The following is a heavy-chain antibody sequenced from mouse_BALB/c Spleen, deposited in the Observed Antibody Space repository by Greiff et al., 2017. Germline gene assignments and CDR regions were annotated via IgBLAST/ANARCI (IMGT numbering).Heavy chain of an antibody. D-gene: IGHD1-1*02. J-gene: IGHJ1*01. CDR3: ARRGGSYWYFDV. CDR1: GYSITSGYY. CDR2: ISYDGSN. Sequence: DVKLQESGPGLVKPSQSLSLTCSATGYSITSGYYWYWIRQFPGNQLEWLGYISYDGSNNYNPSFKNRSSITRDTSTNQFFLKVNSVTTEDTAAYYCARRGGSYWYFDVWGAGTTVTVSA. V-gene: IGHV3-6*02.